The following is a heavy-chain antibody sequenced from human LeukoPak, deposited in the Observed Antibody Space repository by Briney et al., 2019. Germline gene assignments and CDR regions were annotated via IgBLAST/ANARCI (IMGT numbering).Heavy chain of an antibody. J-gene: IGHJ4*02. V-gene: IGHV1-2*02. CDR1: GYTFTGYY. D-gene: IGHD3-10*01. Sequence: ASVKVSCKASGYTFTGYYMHWVRQAPGQGLEWMGWINPNSGGTNYAQKFQGRVTMTRDTSISTAYMELSSLRSEDTAVYYCARGELYGSGSHTPFDYWGQGTLVTVSS. CDR3: ARGELYGSGSHTPFDY. CDR2: INPNSGGT.